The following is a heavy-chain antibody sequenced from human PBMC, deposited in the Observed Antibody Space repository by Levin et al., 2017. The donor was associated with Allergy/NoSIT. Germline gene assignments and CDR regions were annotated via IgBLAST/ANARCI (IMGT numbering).Heavy chain of an antibody. Sequence: ASVKVSCKASGYTFTSYGISWVRQAPGQGLEWMGWISAYNGNTNYAQKLQGRVTMTTDTSTSTAYMELRSLRSDDTAVYYCARENMQTFIFTYYYDSSGWDYWGQGTLVTVSS. CDR1: GYTFTSYG. D-gene: IGHD3-22*01. CDR3: ARENMQTFIFTYYYDSSGWDY. CDR2: ISAYNGNT. V-gene: IGHV1-18*01. J-gene: IGHJ4*02.